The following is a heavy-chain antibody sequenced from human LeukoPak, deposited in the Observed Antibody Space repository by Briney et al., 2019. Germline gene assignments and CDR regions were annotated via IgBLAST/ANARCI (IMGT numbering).Heavy chain of an antibody. J-gene: IGHJ4*02. V-gene: IGHV4-38-2*01. CDR2: IYHSGST. CDR3: ARVQQDIVVVPAAAFDY. D-gene: IGHD2-2*01. Sequence: SETLSLTCAVSGYSISSGYYWGWIRQPPGKGLEWIGSIYHSGSTYYKPSLKSRVTISVDRSKNQFSLKLSSVTAADTAVYYGARVQQDIVVVPAAAFDYWGQGTLVTVSS. CDR1: GYSISSGYY.